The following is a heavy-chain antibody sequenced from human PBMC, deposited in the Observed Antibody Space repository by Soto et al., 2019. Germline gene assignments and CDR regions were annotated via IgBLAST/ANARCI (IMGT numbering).Heavy chain of an antibody. D-gene: IGHD6-6*01. CDR3: ARSIAVPSGHIDR. CDR1: GGSMSGYY. V-gene: IGHV4-59*01. Sequence: QVQLQESGPGRVKPSETLSLTCRVSGGSMSGYYWSWVRLAPGKGLEWIGYVYYTGSTNYNPSLQSRVSISVDTSNKHFSLSLSLVTAADTAVYFCARSIAVPSGHIDRWGQGIRVTISS. CDR2: VYYTGST. J-gene: IGHJ4*02.